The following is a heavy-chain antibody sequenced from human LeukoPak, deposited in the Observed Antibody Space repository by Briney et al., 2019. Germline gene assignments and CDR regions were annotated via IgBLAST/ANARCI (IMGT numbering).Heavy chain of an antibody. Sequence: GASVKVSCKVSGYTLTDLSMHWVRQAPGKGLEWMGGFDPEDGETIYAQKFQGRVTMTEDTSTDTAYMELSSLRSEDTAVYYCARVEKQLVYYYYYYYMDVWGKGTTVTVSS. D-gene: IGHD6-6*01. V-gene: IGHV1-24*01. CDR2: FDPEDGET. J-gene: IGHJ6*03. CDR1: GYTLTDLS. CDR3: ARVEKQLVYYYYYYYMDV.